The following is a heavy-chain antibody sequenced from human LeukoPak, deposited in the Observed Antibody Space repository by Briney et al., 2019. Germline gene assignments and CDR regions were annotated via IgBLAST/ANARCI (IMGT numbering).Heavy chain of an antibody. D-gene: IGHD3-22*01. J-gene: IGHJ4*02. CDR3: VFSYYGDYFDY. Sequence: SETLSLTCTVSGGSISSYYWSWIRQPPGKGLEWIGYIYTSGSTNYNPSLKSRVTISVDTSKNQFSLKLSSVTAADTAVCYCVFSYYGDYFDYWGQGTLVTVSS. CDR2: IYTSGST. V-gene: IGHV4-4*09. CDR1: GGSISSYY.